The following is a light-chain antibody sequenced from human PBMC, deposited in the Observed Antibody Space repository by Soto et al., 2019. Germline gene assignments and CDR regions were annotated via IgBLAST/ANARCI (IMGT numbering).Light chain of an antibody. Sequence: QAVVTQPPSVSGAPGQRVTISCTGSSSNIGAGFDVHWYQQLPGTAPKLLIYDNTNRPSGVPDRFSGSKSGTSASLAITGLQAEHEADYYCQSYDSGLSGSVFGGGTKVTVL. V-gene: IGLV1-40*01. CDR3: QSYDSGLSGSV. CDR2: DNT. CDR1: SSNIGAGFD. J-gene: IGLJ3*02.